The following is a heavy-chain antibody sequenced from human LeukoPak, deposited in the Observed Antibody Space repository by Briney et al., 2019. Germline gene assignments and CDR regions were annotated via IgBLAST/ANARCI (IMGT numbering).Heavy chain of an antibody. CDR3: SRAPDITMAGFDP. Sequence: GGSLRLSCAASGFTFSSYWMSWVRQAPGKGLEWVAAIKPDGGEKDYVDSVKGRFTISRDNAKNSLYLQMNSLRAEDTAVYYCSRAPDITMAGFDPWGQGTLVTVSS. J-gene: IGHJ5*02. D-gene: IGHD3-10*01. CDR2: IKPDGGEK. V-gene: IGHV3-7*04. CDR1: GFTFSSYW.